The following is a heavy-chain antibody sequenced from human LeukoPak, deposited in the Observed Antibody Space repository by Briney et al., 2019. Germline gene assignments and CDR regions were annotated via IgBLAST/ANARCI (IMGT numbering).Heavy chain of an antibody. CDR2: ITTSSSYM. CDR3: AELGITMIGGV. J-gene: IGHJ6*04. V-gene: IGHV3-21*01. D-gene: IGHD3-10*02. CDR1: GFTFSAYN. Sequence: GGSLRLSCAASGFTFSAYNMNWVRRTPGKGLEWVSSITTSSSYMFYADSVRGRFTISRDNAENSLYLQMNSLRAEDTAVYYCAELGITMIGGVWGKGTTVTISS.